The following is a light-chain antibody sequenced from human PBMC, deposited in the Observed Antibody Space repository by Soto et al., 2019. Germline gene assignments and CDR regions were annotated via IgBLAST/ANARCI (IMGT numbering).Light chain of an antibody. CDR3: QQYGGSTRT. Sequence: TQYPNIGSSSSGERATLSFSASQSVSSSYLAWYQQKPGQAPRLLIYGASSRATGIPDRFSGSGSGTDFTLTISRLEPEDFAVYYCQQYGGSTRTFGQGTKVDIK. CDR1: QSVSSSY. CDR2: GAS. V-gene: IGKV3-20*01. J-gene: IGKJ1*01.